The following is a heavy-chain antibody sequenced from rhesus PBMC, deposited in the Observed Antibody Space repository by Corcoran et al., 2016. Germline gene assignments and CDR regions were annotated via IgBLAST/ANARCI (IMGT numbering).Heavy chain of an antibody. CDR2: IYGGSGST. V-gene: IGHV4-93*01. D-gene: IGHD6-13*01. CDR3: ARRVIAAASFDY. CDR1: GGSISSSNW. J-gene: IGHJ4*01. Sequence: QVQLQESGPGLVKPSETLSLTCAVSGGSISSSNWWSWIRQSPGKGLGWIGSIYGGSGSTSYNPPLKSRVTMSTVTSKNQFSLKLSSVTAADTAGYYCARRVIAAASFDYWGQGVLVTVSS.